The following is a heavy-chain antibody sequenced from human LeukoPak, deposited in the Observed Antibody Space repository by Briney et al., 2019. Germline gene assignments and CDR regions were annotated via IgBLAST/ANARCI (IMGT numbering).Heavy chain of an antibody. D-gene: IGHD2/OR15-2a*01. J-gene: IGHJ3*02. V-gene: IGHV3-30*18. Sequence: PGGSLRLSCAASGFTFSSYAMSWVRQAPGKGLEWVAVISYDGSNKYYADSVKGRFTISRDNSKNTLYLQMNSLRAEDTAVYYCAKDLYGGIWGQGTMVTVSS. CDR1: GFTFSSYA. CDR3: AKDLYGGI. CDR2: ISYDGSNK.